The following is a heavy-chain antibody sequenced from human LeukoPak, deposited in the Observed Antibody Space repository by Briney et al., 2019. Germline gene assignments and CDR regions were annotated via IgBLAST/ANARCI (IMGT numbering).Heavy chain of an antibody. CDR2: INPNSGGT. CDR1: GYTFTGYY. CDR3: ARGPRTSGSSSSLAFDY. D-gene: IGHD6-6*01. J-gene: IGHJ4*02. Sequence: ASVKVSCKASGYTFTGYYMHWVRQAPGQGLEWMGWINPNSGGTNYAQKFQGRVTMTRDTSISTACMELSRLRSDDTAVYYCARGPRTSGSSSSLAFDYWGQGTLVTVSS. V-gene: IGHV1-2*02.